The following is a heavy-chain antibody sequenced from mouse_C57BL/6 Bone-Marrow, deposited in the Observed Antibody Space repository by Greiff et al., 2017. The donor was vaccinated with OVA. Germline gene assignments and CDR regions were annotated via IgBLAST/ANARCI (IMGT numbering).Heavy chain of an antibody. CDR2: LYPGDGDT. CDR1: GYAFSSHW. J-gene: IGHJ3*01. Sequence: VPLQQSGAELVKPGASVKISCKASGYAFSSHWMNRVKQRPGKGLGWIGLLYPGDGDTLLNGQFKGKATLTADKSSSTACMQLSSLTSEDSAVYYCARRAYWGQGTLVTVSA. CDR3: ARRAY. V-gene: IGHV1-80*01.